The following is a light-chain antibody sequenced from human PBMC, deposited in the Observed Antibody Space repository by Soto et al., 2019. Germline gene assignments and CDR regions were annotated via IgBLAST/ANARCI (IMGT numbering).Light chain of an antibody. J-gene: IGLJ1*01. Sequence: QSVLTQPRSVSGSPGQSVTISCTGTSSDVGGYNFVSWYQQRPGKAPKLMIYDVNNRPSGVPDRFSGSKSGNSASLAISGLQAEDEADYYCYSYAGNYTDVFGTGTKLTVL. CDR2: DVN. CDR3: YSYAGNYTDV. CDR1: SSDVGGYNF. V-gene: IGLV2-11*01.